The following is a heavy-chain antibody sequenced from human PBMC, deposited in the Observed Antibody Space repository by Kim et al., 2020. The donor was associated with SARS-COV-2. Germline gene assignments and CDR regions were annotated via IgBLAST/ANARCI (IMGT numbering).Heavy chain of an antibody. V-gene: IGHV4-34*01. Sequence: SETLSLTCAVYGGSFSGYYWSWIRQPPGKGLEWIGEINHSGSTNYNPSLKSRVTISVDTSKNQFSLKLSSVTAADTAVYYCARAGLTGYYLHRGARHAFDIWGQGTMVTVSS. D-gene: IGHD3-9*01. CDR2: INHSGST. CDR3: ARAGLTGYYLHRGARHAFDI. J-gene: IGHJ3*02. CDR1: GGSFSGYY.